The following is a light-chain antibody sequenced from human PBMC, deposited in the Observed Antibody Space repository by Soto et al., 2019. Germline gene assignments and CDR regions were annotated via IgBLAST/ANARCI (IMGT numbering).Light chain of an antibody. Sequence: IWMTQSPSLLSASTGGRVTISCRMSQGISSYLAWYQQKPGKAPELLLYAASTLQSGVPSRFSGSGAGTEFTLTISSLQPDDFSTYYCQQYNSYSPWTFGQGTKVDIK. CDR3: QQYNSYSPWT. J-gene: IGKJ1*01. CDR1: QGISSY. CDR2: AAS. V-gene: IGKV1D-8*03.